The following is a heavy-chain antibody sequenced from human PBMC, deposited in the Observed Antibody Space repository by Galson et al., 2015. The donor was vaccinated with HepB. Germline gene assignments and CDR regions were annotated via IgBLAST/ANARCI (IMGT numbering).Heavy chain of an antibody. CDR2: ISSSSSYI. CDR1: GFTFSSYS. V-gene: IGHV3-21*01. J-gene: IGHJ4*02. CDR3: ARGRLSSSSWYGGGFGAFDY. Sequence: SLRHSCAASGFTFSSYSMNWVRQAPGKGLEWVSSISSSSSYIYYADSVKGRFTISRDNAKNSLYLQMNSLRAEDTAVYYCARGRLSSSSWYGGGFGAFDYWGQGTLVTVSS. D-gene: IGHD6-13*01.